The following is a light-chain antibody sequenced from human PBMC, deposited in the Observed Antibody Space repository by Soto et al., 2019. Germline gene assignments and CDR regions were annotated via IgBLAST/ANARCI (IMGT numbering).Light chain of an antibody. CDR2: SDD. J-gene: IGLJ3*02. Sequence: QSVLTQPPSASGNPGQRVTLSCSGSSSNIGSNAVSWYQHFPGTAPKVLIYSDDQRPSGVPDRFSGSKSGTSASLAISGLRTEDEGDYFCAAWGDSLNTWVFGGGTKLTVL. CDR1: SSNIGSNA. CDR3: AAWGDSLNTWV. V-gene: IGLV1-44*01.